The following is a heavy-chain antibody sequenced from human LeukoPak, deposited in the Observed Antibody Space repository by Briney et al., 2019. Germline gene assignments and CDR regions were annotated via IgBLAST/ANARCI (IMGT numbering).Heavy chain of an antibody. D-gene: IGHD3-22*01. CDR3: TRDQPTQYYYDSSAYYYYYMDV. Sequence: GGSLRLSCTASGFTFGDYAMSWFRQAPGKGLEWVGFIRSKAYGGTTEYAASVKGRFTISRDDSKGIAYLQMNSLKTEDTAVYYCTRDQPTQYYYDSSAYYYYYMDVWGKGTTVTVSS. J-gene: IGHJ6*03. V-gene: IGHV3-49*03. CDR1: GFTFGDYA. CDR2: IRSKAYGGTT.